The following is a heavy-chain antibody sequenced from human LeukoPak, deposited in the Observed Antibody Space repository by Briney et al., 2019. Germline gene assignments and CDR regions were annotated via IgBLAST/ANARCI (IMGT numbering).Heavy chain of an antibody. V-gene: IGHV1-46*01. CDR1: GYTVTGYH. J-gene: IGHJ3*02. CDR2: INPSGGST. Sequence: ASVKVSCKASGYTVTGYHMHWVRQAPGQGLEWMGIINPSGGSTSYAQKFQGRVTMTRDMSTSTVYMELSSLRSEDTAVYYCARGHLPGGGGAFDIWGQGTMVTVSS. D-gene: IGHD2-15*01. CDR3: ARGHLPGGGGAFDI.